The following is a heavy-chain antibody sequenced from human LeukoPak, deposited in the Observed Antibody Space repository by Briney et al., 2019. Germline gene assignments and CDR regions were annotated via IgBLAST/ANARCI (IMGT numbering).Heavy chain of an antibody. Sequence: GGSLRLSCAASGFTFSSYSMNWVRQAPGKGLEWVSSISSSSSYIYYADSVKGRFTISRDNAKNSLYLQMNSLRAEDTAVYYCARKADFVDPGAHYYMDVWGKGTTVSVSS. D-gene: IGHD3/OR15-3a*01. J-gene: IGHJ6*03. CDR3: ARKADFVDPGAHYYMDV. V-gene: IGHV3-21*01. CDR1: GFTFSSYS. CDR2: ISSSSSYI.